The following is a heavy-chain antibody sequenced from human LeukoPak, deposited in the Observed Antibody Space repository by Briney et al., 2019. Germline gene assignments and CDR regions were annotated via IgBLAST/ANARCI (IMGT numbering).Heavy chain of an antibody. CDR3: ARDDYNSGPGDY. CDR1: GFTFSNYW. Sequence: GGSLRLSCAASGFTFSNYWMTWVRQAPGKGLEWVANIKQDGSEKYYVDSVKGRFTISRENAKNSMYLRMNSLRAEDTAVYYCARDDYNSGPGDYWGQGTLVTVSS. J-gene: IGHJ4*02. CDR2: IKQDGSEK. V-gene: IGHV3-7*01. D-gene: IGHD4-11*01.